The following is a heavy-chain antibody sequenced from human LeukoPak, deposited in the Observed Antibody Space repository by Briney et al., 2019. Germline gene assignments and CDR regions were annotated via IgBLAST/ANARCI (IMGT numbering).Heavy chain of an antibody. Sequence: PGGSLRLSCAASGFTFSSYGMHWVRQAPGKGLEWVAVIWYDGSNKYYADSVKGRFTISRDNSKNTLYLQMNSLRAGDTAVYYCAKGPFRGYYYYYMDVWGKGTTVTVSS. CDR1: GFTFSSYG. J-gene: IGHJ6*03. CDR2: IWYDGSNK. CDR3: AKGPFRGYYYYYMDV. D-gene: IGHD3-10*01. V-gene: IGHV3-33*06.